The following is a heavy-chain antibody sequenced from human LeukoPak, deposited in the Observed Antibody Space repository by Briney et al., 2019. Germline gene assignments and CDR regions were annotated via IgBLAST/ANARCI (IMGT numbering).Heavy chain of an antibody. CDR1: GGTFSSYA. D-gene: IGHD4-17*01. CDR3: ARGGRYGDYVYDY. V-gene: IGHV1-69*13. CDR2: IIPIFGTA. J-gene: IGHJ4*02. Sequence: ASVKVSCKASGGTFSSYAISWVRQAPGQGLEWMGGIIPIFGTANYAQKFQGRVTITADESTSTAYMELSSLRSEDTAVYYCARGGRYGDYVYDYWGQGTLVTVSS.